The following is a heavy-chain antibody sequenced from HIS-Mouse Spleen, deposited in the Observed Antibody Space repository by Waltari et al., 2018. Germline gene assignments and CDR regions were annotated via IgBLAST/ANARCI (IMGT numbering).Heavy chain of an antibody. CDR3: ARSDIVATIDY. D-gene: IGHD5-12*01. CDR2: INHSGST. V-gene: IGHV4-34*01. Sequence: QVQLQQWGAGLLKPSETLSLTCAVYGGSFSGYYWSWIRKPPGKGLEWIGEINHSGSTNYSPSLKSRVTISVDTSKNQFSLKLSSVTAADTAVYYCARSDIVATIDYWGQGTLVTVSS. CDR1: GGSFSGYY. J-gene: IGHJ4*02.